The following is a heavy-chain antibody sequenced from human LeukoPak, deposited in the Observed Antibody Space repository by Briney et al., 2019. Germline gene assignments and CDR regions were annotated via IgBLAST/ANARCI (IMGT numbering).Heavy chain of an antibody. CDR1: GGSISSYY. Sequence: SETLSLTCTVSGGSISSYYWSWIRQPPGKGLEWIGYIYYSGSTNYNPSLKSRVTISVDTSKNQFSLKLSSVTAADTAVYYCARGSWSGYYSAYHYMDVWGKGTTVTVSS. D-gene: IGHD3-3*01. V-gene: IGHV4-59*01. CDR2: IYYSGST. CDR3: ARGSWSGYYSAYHYMDV. J-gene: IGHJ6*03.